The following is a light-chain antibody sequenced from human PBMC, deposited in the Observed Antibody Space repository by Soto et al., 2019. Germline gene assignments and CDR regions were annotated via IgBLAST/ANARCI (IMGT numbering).Light chain of an antibody. CDR2: EVS. CDR3: SSYTSISIDYV. Sequence: QSALTQPASVSGSPGQSITISCTGTSSDVGGYNYVSWYQQHSGKAPKLMIYEVSNRPSGVSNRFSGSKSGNTASLTISGLQAEDEADYYCSSYTSISIDYVFGTGTKLTLL. V-gene: IGLV2-14*01. J-gene: IGLJ1*01. CDR1: SSDVGGYNY.